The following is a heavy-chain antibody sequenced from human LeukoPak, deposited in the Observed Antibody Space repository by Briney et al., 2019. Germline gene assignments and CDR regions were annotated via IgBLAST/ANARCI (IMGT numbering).Heavy chain of an antibody. Sequence: PGRSLRLSCAASGFTFTSYSMSWVRQAPGKGLEWVSVISGSGGSTYYADSVKGRVTISRDNSKNTLYLQMNSLRAEDTAVYYCAKKALDSSSGKRYFDYWGQGTLVTVSS. J-gene: IGHJ4*02. CDR1: GFTFTSYS. CDR3: AKKALDSSSGKRYFDY. CDR2: ISGSGGST. D-gene: IGHD6-6*01. V-gene: IGHV3-23*01.